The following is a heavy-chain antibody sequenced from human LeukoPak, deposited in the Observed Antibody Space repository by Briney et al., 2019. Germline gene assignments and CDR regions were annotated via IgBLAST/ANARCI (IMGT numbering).Heavy chain of an antibody. CDR1: GFSFGSNW. CDR2: IYSGGST. D-gene: IGHD3-22*01. V-gene: IGHV3-53*01. J-gene: IGHJ6*02. Sequence: GGSLRLSCVASGFSFGSNWMSWVRQAPGKGLEWVSVIYSGGSTYYADSVKGRFTISRDNSKNTLYLQMNSLRAEDTAVYYRARDFGDSSGYYFGSTDYYGMDVWGQGTTVTVSS. CDR3: ARDFGDSSGYYFGSTDYYGMDV.